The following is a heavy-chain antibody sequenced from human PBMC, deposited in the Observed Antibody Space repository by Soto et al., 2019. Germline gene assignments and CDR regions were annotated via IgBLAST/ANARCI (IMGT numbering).Heavy chain of an antibody. D-gene: IGHD3-22*01. V-gene: IGHV3-23*01. CDR1: GFTFSSYA. CDR3: AKVGYYDSSAYYFDY. Sequence: EVQLLESGGGLVQPGGSLRLSCAASGFTFSSYAMSWVRQAPGKGLEWVSAISGSGGSTYYADSVKGRFTIPRDNSKNTLYLQMNSLRAEDTAVYYCAKVGYYDSSAYYFDYWGQGTLVTVSS. CDR2: ISGSGGST. J-gene: IGHJ4*02.